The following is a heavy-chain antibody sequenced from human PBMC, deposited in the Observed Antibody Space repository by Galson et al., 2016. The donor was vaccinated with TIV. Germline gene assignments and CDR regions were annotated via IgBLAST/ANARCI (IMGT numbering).Heavy chain of an antibody. CDR3: ARMLFDIVQAPAATPTGYFDP. Sequence: SLRLSCAASRFSFHAYWMSWLRQAPGKGLEWVASINDGGSEKDYVDSVKGRFTISRDNAQTSLYLQMDSLRAEDTAVYYCARMLFDIVQAPAATPTGYFDPWGQGTLVTVSS. CDR2: INDGGSEK. V-gene: IGHV3-7*01. J-gene: IGHJ5*02. D-gene: IGHD2-2*01. CDR1: RFSFHAYW.